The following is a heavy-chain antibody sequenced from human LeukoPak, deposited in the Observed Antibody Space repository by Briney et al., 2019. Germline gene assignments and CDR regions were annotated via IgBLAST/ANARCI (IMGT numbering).Heavy chain of an antibody. CDR1: GFPFSVYE. Sequence: PGGSLRLSCAVSGFPFSVYEMNWVRQAPGKGLEWVSNIASSGTTIYYADSVKGRFSISRDNAMSSLYLQMKSLRVEDTAVYYCALLAVASDFDYWGQGALVTVSS. CDR2: IASSGTTI. J-gene: IGHJ4*02. CDR3: ALLAVASDFDY. V-gene: IGHV3-48*03. D-gene: IGHD6-19*01.